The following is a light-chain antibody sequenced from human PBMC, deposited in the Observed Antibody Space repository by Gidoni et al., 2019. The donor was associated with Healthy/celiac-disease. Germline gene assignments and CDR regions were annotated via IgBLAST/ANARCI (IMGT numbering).Light chain of an antibody. V-gene: IGLV1-47*01. CDR1: SSNIGSNY. CDR3: AAWDDSLSGFVV. Sequence: QSVLTQPPSASGTPGQRVTISCSGSSSNIGSNYVYWYQQLPGTAPQLLSYRNNQRPTGVPYLFSGSKSGTSSSLAISVLRSEDEADYYCAAWDDSLSGFVVFGGGTKLTVL. J-gene: IGLJ2*01. CDR2: RNN.